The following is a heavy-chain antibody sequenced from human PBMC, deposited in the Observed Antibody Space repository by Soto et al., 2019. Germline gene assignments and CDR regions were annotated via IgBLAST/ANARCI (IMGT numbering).Heavy chain of an antibody. D-gene: IGHD3-22*01. CDR2: ISGSGGST. J-gene: IGHJ4*02. Sequence: PGGSLRLSCAASGFTFSSYAMSWVRQAPGKGLEWVSAISGSGGSTYYADSVKGRFTISRDNSKNTLYLQMNSLRAEDTAVYYCAKDRFGSGYYDYFDYWGQGTLVTVSS. CDR1: GFTFSSYA. CDR3: AKDRFGSGYYDYFDY. V-gene: IGHV3-23*01.